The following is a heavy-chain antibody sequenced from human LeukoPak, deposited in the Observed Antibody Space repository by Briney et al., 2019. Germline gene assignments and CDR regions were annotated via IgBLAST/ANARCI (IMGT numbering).Heavy chain of an antibody. D-gene: IGHD1-26*01. Sequence: PSETLSLTCTVSGGSIKRSSYYWGWIRQPPGKGLEWIGSIYYSGSTYYNPSLKSRVTIPVDTSKNQFSLKLSSVTAADTAVYYCAGARGSYGNFDYWGQGTLVTVSS. V-gene: IGHV4-39*07. J-gene: IGHJ4*02. CDR2: IYYSGST. CDR1: GGSIKRSSYY. CDR3: AGARGSYGNFDY.